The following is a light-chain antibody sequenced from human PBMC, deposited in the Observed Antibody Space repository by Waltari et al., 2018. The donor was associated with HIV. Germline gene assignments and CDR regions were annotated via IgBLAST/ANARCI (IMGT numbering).Light chain of an antibody. CDR1: QSVNSNY. J-gene: IGKJ3*01. CDR3: QQYGTSPPFT. CDR2: GSS. Sequence: ELVLTQSPGTLSLSPGERATLSCRASQSVNSNYLAWYQQKPGQAPRLLIYGSSSRATGIPDRFSGSGSGTDFTLTISRLEPEDFAVYFCQQYGTSPPFTFGPGTKVDI. V-gene: IGKV3-20*01.